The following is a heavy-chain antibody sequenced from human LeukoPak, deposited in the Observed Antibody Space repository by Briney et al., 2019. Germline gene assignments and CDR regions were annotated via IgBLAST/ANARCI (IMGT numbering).Heavy chain of an antibody. J-gene: IGHJ6*03. V-gene: IGHV4-38-2*02. Sequence: SETLSLTCFVSGYPINIDYSWGWIRQSPGRGLEWIGVISPKGITYYNPSLRGRVSISPDTSKNQFSLRLSSVTAADTAVYYCVRGGSSSWPYYYYYMDVWGKGTTVTVSS. CDR3: VRGGSSSWPYYYYYMDV. D-gene: IGHD6-13*01. CDR2: ISPKGIT. CDR1: GYPINIDYS.